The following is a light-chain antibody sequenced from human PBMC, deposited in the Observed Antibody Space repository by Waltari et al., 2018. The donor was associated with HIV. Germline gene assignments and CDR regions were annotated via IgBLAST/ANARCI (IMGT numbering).Light chain of an antibody. CDR2: GAS. J-gene: IGKJ3*01. Sequence: IQMTQSPSALSASVGDTVTTTCRASQKINRYLNWYQKKMGEAPRLLVYGASSLQSGVPARFRGSGSGSEYKLTISNLHSEDFASYFCQQSYGAPFTFGPGSTV. CDR1: QKINRY. CDR3: QQSYGAPFT. V-gene: IGKV1-39*01.